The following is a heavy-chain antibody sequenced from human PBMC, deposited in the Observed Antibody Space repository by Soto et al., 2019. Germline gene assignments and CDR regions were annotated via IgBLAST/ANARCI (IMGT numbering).Heavy chain of an antibody. D-gene: IGHD2-2*01. CDR3: AKRFEYCRSTSCPTLPYYFYYMDV. J-gene: IGHJ6*03. CDR2: INYHGGST. V-gene: IGHV3-23*01. CDR1: GFTFRSYA. Sequence: GGSLRLSCAASGFTFRSYAMSWVRQAPGKGLEWVSSINYHGGSTFYADSVKGRFTISRDNSKNTLYLQMNSLRVEDTAVYYCAKRFEYCRSTSCPTLPYYFYYMDVWGKGTTVTVSS.